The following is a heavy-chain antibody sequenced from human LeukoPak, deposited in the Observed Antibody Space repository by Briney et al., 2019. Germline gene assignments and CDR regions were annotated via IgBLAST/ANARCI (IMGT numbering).Heavy chain of an antibody. Sequence: GGSLRLSCAASGFTFSNYGMHWVRHAPGTGLVWVSRINSDGSSTNYADSVKGRFTISGDNAKNTLYLQMNSLRAEDTAVYYCTRAGLMATGPDYWGQGTLVTVSS. CDR1: GFTFSNYG. D-gene: IGHD5-24*01. CDR2: INSDGSST. J-gene: IGHJ4*02. V-gene: IGHV3-74*01. CDR3: TRAGLMATGPDY.